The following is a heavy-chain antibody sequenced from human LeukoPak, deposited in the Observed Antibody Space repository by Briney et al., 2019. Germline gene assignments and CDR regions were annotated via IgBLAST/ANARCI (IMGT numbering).Heavy chain of an antibody. J-gene: IGHJ6*02. CDR1: GGSISSSGSY. Sequence: SETLSLTCTVSGGSISSSGSYWGWIRQPPGERLEWIGSIYHSGSTYYNPSLKSRVTISVDTSKNQFSLKLSSVTAADTAVYYCARRKNSYCSSTSCLIWYYYYGMDVWGQGTTVTVSS. D-gene: IGHD2-2*01. CDR3: ARRKNSYCSSTSCLIWYYYYGMDV. CDR2: IYHSGST. V-gene: IGHV4-39*07.